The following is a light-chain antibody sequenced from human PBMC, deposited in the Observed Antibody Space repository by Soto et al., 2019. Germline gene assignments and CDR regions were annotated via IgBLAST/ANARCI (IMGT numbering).Light chain of an antibody. CDR2: WAS. CDR3: QQYFSSIT. Sequence: DSLTTQSPASLAVSLGERATIHCKTSQSFLFNSNNKDYLAWYQQKPGQPPKLLIYWASMRGSGVPDRFSGSGSGTDFTLTISSLQPEDVAVYYCQQYFSSITFGQGTRLEIK. CDR1: QSFLFNSNNKDY. V-gene: IGKV4-1*01. J-gene: IGKJ5*01.